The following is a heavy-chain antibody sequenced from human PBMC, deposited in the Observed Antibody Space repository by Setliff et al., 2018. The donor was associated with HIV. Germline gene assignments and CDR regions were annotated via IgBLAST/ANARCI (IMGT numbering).Heavy chain of an antibody. D-gene: IGHD3-10*01. CDR3: ASLDGSESPYIYYYYMDV. Sequence: ASETLSLTCTVSGGSISTSRYYWGWIRQPPGKGLEWIGSINYRGNTYYNPSLKSRAAISVDTSKNQISLKLSSVPAADTAVYYCASLDGSESPYIYYYYMDVWGEGTAVTVSS. V-gene: IGHV4-39*01. J-gene: IGHJ6*03. CDR1: GGSISTSRYY. CDR2: INYRGNT.